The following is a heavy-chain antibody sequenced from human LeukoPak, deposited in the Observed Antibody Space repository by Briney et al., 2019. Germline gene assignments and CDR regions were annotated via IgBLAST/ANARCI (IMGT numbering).Heavy chain of an antibody. Sequence: GGSLRLSCAASGFTFSSYTMNWVRQAPGKGLEWVSSISSSSSYMYYADSVKGRFTISRDNSKNTLYLLMNSLRAEDTAVYYCAREYCSAGSCYSATPDDAFDIWGQGTMVTVSS. CDR1: GFTFSSYT. CDR3: AREYCSAGSCYSATPDDAFDI. CDR2: ISSSSSYM. J-gene: IGHJ3*02. V-gene: IGHV3-21*01. D-gene: IGHD2-15*01.